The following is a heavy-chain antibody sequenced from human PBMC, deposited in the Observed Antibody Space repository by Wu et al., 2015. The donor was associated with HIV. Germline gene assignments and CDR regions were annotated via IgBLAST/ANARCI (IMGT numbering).Heavy chain of an antibody. J-gene: IGHJ4*02. CDR3: ARVSDSMVAVGWYYFDY. Sequence: QVQLVQSGAEVKKPGASVKVSCKASGYTFTGYYMHWVRQAPGQGLEWMGWINPDSGGTNYSQKFQGRVTITRDTSISTVYMELSRLRSDDTAVYYCARVSDSMVAVGWYYFDYWGQGTLVTVVL. D-gene: IGHD6-19*01. CDR2: INPDSGGT. V-gene: IGHV1-2*02. CDR1: GYTFTGYY.